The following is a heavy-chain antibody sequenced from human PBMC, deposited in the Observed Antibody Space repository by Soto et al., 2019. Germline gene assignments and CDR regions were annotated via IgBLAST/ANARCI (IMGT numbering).Heavy chain of an antibody. CDR2: IYWNDDK. CDR3: SHRPSGWYLFDY. V-gene: IGHV2-5*01. Sequence: QITLKESGHTLVRPTQTLTLTCTFSGFSLSTSGLGVGWIRQPPGKALEWLALIYWNDDKRYSTSLKARLTITKDTSKNQVVLTMTNMDPVDTATYYCSHRPSGWYLFDYWGQGTLVTVSS. J-gene: IGHJ4*02. D-gene: IGHD6-19*01. CDR1: GFSLSTSGLG.